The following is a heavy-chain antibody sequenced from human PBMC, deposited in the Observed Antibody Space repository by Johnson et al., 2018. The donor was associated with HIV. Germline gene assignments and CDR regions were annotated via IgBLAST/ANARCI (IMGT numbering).Heavy chain of an antibody. CDR2: IKQDGSEK. Sequence: MQLVESGGGLVQPGGSLRLSCAASGFTFSSYWMSWVRQAPGKGLEWVANIKQDGSEKYYVDSVKGRFTISRDNAKNSLYLQMNSLRAGDTAVYYCARESPGYAFDIWGQGTMVTVSS. V-gene: IGHV3-7*01. CDR1: GFTFSSYW. CDR3: ARESPGYAFDI. D-gene: IGHD1-1*01. J-gene: IGHJ3*02.